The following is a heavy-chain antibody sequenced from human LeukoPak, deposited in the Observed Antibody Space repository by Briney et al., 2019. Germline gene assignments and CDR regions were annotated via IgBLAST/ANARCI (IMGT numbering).Heavy chain of an antibody. V-gene: IGHV3-43*02. CDR3: AKETLSKPGIAAAGRAGDYNWFDP. CDR1: GFTFDDYA. J-gene: IGHJ5*02. CDR2: ISGDGGST. Sequence: PGGSLRLSCAASGFTFDDYAMHWVRQAPGKGLEWVSLISGDGGSTYYADSVKGRFTISRDNSKNSLYLQMNSLRTEDTALYYCAKETLSKPGIAAAGRAGDYNWFDPWGQGTLVTVSS. D-gene: IGHD6-13*01.